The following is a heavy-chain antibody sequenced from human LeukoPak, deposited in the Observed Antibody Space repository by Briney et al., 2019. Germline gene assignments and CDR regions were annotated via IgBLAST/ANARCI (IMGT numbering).Heavy chain of an antibody. CDR3: AKSSGPLNYYYYYMDV. V-gene: IGHV3-9*01. CDR1: GFTFGDYA. Sequence: TGGSLRLSCAASGFTFGDYAMHWVRQAPGKGLEWVSGISWNSGSIGYADSVKGRFTISRDNSKNTLYLQMNSLRAEDTAVYYCAKSSGPLNYYYYYMDVWGKGTTVTVSS. CDR2: ISWNSGSI. D-gene: IGHD3-22*01. J-gene: IGHJ6*03.